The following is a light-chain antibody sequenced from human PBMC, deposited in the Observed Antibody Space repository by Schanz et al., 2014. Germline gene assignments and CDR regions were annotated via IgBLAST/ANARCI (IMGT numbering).Light chain of an antibody. CDR1: QSILYNSNNKNY. J-gene: IGKJ4*01. CDR2: WAS. Sequence: DIVMTQSPDSLAVSLGERATINCKSSQSILYNSNNKNYLSWYQQKPGQPPKPLIYWASTRESGVPDRFSGSGSGADFTLTISSLQAEDVAVYYCQQYYGVPLTFGGGTKVEI. V-gene: IGKV4-1*01. CDR3: QQYYGVPLT.